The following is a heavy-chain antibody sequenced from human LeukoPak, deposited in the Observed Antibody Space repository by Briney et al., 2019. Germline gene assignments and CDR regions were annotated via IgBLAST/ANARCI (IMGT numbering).Heavy chain of an antibody. CDR2: IYYSGST. Sequence: PSETLSLTCTVSGGSISSYYWSWIRQPPGKGLEWIGYIYYSGSTYYNPSLKSRVTISEDTSKNQFSLKLSSVTAADTAVYYCARERWDDVFDIWGQGTMVTVSS. CDR1: GGSISSYY. J-gene: IGHJ3*02. CDR3: ARERWDDVFDI. D-gene: IGHD1-26*01. V-gene: IGHV4-30-4*08.